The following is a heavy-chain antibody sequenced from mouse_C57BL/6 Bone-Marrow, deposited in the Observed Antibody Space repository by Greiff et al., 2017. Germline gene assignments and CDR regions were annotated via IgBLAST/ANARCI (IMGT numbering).Heavy chain of an antibody. CDR1: GYAFSSSW. CDR3: ARHMVTTRAWFAY. CDR2: IYPGDGDT. V-gene: IGHV1-82*01. D-gene: IGHD2-2*01. J-gene: IGHJ3*01. Sequence: VQLVESGPELVKPGASVKISCKASGYAFSSSWMNWVKQRPGKGLEWIGRIYPGDGDTNYNGKFKGKATLTADKSSSTAYMQLSSLTSEDSAVYFCARHMVTTRAWFAYWGQGTLVTVSA.